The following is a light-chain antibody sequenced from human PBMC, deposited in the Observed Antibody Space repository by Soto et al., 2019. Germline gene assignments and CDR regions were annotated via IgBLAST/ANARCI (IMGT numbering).Light chain of an antibody. Sequence: QSALTQPASVSGSPGQSITISCTGTSSDVGAYDYVSWYQQHPDKAPKLMIYEVSNRPSGVSNRFSGSKSVNTASLTISGLQAEDEADYYCSSYAGSNPLVLGSGTKLTVL. J-gene: IGLJ1*01. CDR3: SSYAGSNPLV. CDR1: SSDVGAYDY. V-gene: IGLV2-14*03. CDR2: EVS.